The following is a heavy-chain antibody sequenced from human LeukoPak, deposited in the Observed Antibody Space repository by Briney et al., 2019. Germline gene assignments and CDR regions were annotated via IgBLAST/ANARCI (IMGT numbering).Heavy chain of an antibody. D-gene: IGHD3-10*01. J-gene: IGHJ6*03. Sequence: GGSLRLSCAASGITFSSFEMNWVRQAPGKGLEWISYISGLGSTVFYADSVRGRFTISRDNAKNSLYLQMNSLRAEDTAVYYCARDEGNYYYYYMDVWGKGTTVTVSS. V-gene: IGHV3-48*03. CDR1: GITFSSFE. CDR2: ISGLGSTV. CDR3: ARDEGNYYYYYMDV.